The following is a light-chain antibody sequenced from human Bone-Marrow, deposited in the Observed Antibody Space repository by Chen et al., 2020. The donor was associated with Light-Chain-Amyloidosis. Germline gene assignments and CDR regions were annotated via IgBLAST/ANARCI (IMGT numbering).Light chain of an antibody. CDR3: QVWDRSSDRPV. J-gene: IGLJ3*02. CDR1: NIGSTS. CDR2: EDS. V-gene: IGLV3-21*02. Sequence: SYVLTQPSSVSVAPGQTATTACGGNNIGSTSVHWSQQTPGQAPLLVVYEDSDRPSGSPERLSGSNSGNTATLTISRVEAGDEADYYCQVWDRSSDRPVFGGGTKLTVL.